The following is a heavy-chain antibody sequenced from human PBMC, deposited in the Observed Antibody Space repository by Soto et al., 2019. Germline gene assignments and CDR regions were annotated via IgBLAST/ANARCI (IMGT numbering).Heavy chain of an antibody. V-gene: IGHV3-11*06. CDR2: IVSGSDYT. Sequence: QVQLVESGGGLVKPGGSLRLSCAASGFTFSDYYMTWIRQAPGKGLEGVSYIVSGSDYTNYADPVKGRFTISRDNAKNSLYMEMNSLRVEDKAVYYCARLRASSWYLGGYLDYWGQGTLVSDSS. D-gene: IGHD6-13*01. J-gene: IGHJ4*02. CDR1: GFTFSDYY. CDR3: ARLRASSWYLGGYLDY.